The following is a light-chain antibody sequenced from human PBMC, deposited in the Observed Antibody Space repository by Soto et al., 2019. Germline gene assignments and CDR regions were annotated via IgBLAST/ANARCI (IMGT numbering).Light chain of an antibody. CDR1: QTISSW. Sequence: DIQMTQSPSTLSGSVGDRVTITSRASQTISSWLAWYQQKPGKAPKILIYKASTLKSGFPSRFSGSGSGTEFTLTISSLEPDDFAACYGHHYNSYSEAFGEGTKVELK. J-gene: IGKJ1*01. CDR3: HHYNSYSEA. CDR2: KAS. V-gene: IGKV1-5*03.